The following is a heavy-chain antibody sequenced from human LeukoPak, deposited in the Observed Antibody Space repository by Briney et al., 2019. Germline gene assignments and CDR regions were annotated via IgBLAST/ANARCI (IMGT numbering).Heavy chain of an antibody. CDR3: ATAIAVAGRDY. V-gene: IGHV3-74*01. Sequence: GGSLRLSCAASGFTFSNHWMHWVRQAPGKGLVWVSRINSDGSSTSYADSVKGRFTISRDNAKNTLYLQMNSLRAEDTAVYYCATAIAVAGRDYWGQGTLVTVSS. J-gene: IGHJ4*02. CDR1: GFTFSNHW. D-gene: IGHD6-19*01. CDR2: INSDGSST.